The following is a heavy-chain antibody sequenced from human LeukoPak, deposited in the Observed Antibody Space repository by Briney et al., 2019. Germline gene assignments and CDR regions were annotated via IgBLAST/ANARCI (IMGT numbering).Heavy chain of an antibody. Sequence: SETLSLTCTVSGGSISSGGYSWSWIRQPPGKGLEWIGYIYHSGSTYYNPSLKSRVTISVDRSKNQFSLKLSSVTAADTAVYYCASTGYSSSWYRWFDPWGQGTLVTVSS. CDR2: IYHSGST. J-gene: IGHJ5*02. CDR1: GGSISSGGYS. CDR3: ASTGYSSSWYRWFDP. V-gene: IGHV4-30-2*01. D-gene: IGHD6-13*01.